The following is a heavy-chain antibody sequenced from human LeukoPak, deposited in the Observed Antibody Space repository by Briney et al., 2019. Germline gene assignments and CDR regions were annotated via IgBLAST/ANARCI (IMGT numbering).Heavy chain of an antibody. Sequence: GGSPRLSCAASGFTFSSYGMSWVRQAPGKGLEWVSAISGSGGSTYYADSVKGRFTISRDNSKNTLYLQMNSLRAEDTAVYYCAKDRGYSGYDYPFPPDYWGQGTLVTVSS. CDR1: GFTFSSYG. V-gene: IGHV3-23*01. D-gene: IGHD5-12*01. CDR3: AKDRGYSGYDYPFPPDY. J-gene: IGHJ4*02. CDR2: ISGSGGST.